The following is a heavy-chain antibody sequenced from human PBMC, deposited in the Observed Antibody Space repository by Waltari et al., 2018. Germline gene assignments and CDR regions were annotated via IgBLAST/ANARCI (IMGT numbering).Heavy chain of an antibody. CDR2: IYSGGNI. J-gene: IGHJ4*02. Sequence: EVQLVESGGGLIQPGGSLRLSCAASGFTVSSNSMSWIRQAPGKGLEYGSTIYSGGNIYYRDSVRGRFTISRDNSNNTLYLQMNSLRAEDTAVYYCARGGDDDNGYPFDHWGQGTLVTVSS. V-gene: IGHV3-53*01. D-gene: IGHD2-8*01. CDR1: GFTVSSNS. CDR3: ARGGDDDNGYPFDH.